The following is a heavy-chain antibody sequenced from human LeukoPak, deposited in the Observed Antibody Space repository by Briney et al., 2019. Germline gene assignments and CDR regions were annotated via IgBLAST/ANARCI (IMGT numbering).Heavy chain of an antibody. CDR1: GGSFSGYY. V-gene: IGHV4-34*01. CDR3: AVVDTAMAKGFDY. Sequence: PSGTLSLTCAVYGGSFSGYYWSWIRQPPGKGLEWIGEISHSGSTNYNPSLKSRVTISVDTSKNQFSLKLSSVTAADTAVYYCAVVDTAMAKGFDYWGQGTLVTVSS. J-gene: IGHJ4*02. CDR2: ISHSGST. D-gene: IGHD5-18*01.